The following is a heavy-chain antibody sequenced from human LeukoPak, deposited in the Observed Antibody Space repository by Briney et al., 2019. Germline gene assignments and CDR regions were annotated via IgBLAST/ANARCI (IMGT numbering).Heavy chain of an antibody. V-gene: IGHV1-69*01. J-gene: IGHJ4*02. CDR1: GGTFRNHD. CDR2: IIPISGTP. CDR3: ARRSSSSSSHFDY. D-gene: IGHD6-6*01. Sequence: SVKVPCXASGGTFRNHDINWVRRAPGQGLEWMGGIIPISGTPNYAQKFQGRVTITADESTTTAYMELSSLRSEDTAVYYCARRSSSSSSHFDYWGQGTLVTVSS.